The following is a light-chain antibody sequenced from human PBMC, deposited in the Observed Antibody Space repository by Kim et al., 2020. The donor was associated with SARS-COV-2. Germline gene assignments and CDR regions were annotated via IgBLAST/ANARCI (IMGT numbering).Light chain of an antibody. CDR3: QSYDTGLSSII. CDR2: NDY. Sequence: QSVLTQPPSMSGAPGQSVTMSCTGSNSNIGAGYEVHWYQQLPGTAPKLLIYNDYRRPSGVPDRFSASRSATSASLAITGLQAEDEADYYCQSYDTGLSSIIFGGGTKLTVL. J-gene: IGLJ2*01. CDR1: NSNIGAGYE. V-gene: IGLV1-40*01.